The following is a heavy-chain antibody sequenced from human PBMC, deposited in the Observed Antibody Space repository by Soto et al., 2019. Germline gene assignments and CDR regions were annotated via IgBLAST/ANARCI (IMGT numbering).Heavy chain of an antibody. CDR3: ARRAWDSYYAIDV. V-gene: IGHV3-30*09. J-gene: IGHJ6*02. CDR1: GFTYTDFA. D-gene: IGHD3-22*01. Sequence: VQLVESGGGEVQPGRSLRLSCAASGFTYTDFALHWVRQAPGKGLEWVAIISYDGSDKYYADSVKGRFAISRDTPKNTLYLEMNSLRPEDTAVYFCARRAWDSYYAIDVWGQGTKVTVFS. CDR2: ISYDGSDK.